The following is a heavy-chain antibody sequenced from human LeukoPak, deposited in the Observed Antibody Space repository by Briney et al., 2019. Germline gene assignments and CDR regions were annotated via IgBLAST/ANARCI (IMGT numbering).Heavy chain of an antibody. CDR3: ARDLGYSSGPNY. Sequence: GGSLRLSCAASGFSFSSFSMNWVRQAPGKGLEWVSYISGGSSFTYYVDSVKGRFTISRDNAKNSLYLQMNSLRAEDTAVYYCARDLGYSSGPNYWGQGTLVTVSS. CDR1: GFSFSSFS. CDR2: ISGGSSFT. V-gene: IGHV3-21*01. J-gene: IGHJ4*02. D-gene: IGHD6-19*01.